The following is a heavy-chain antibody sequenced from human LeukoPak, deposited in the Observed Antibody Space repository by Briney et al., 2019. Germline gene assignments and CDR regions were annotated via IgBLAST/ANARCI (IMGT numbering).Heavy chain of an antibody. J-gene: IGHJ4*02. D-gene: IGHD2-8*01. CDR3: AREGGSTKYHFDY. CDR2: ISSNSIYI. Sequence: PGGFLRLSCAASGFTFSSYSMNWVRQGPGKGLEWVSSISSNSIYIYYADSVKGRFTISRDNAKNSLFLQMNSLRAEDTAVYYCAREGGSTKYHFDYWGQGTLVTVSS. V-gene: IGHV3-21*01. CDR1: GFTFSSYS.